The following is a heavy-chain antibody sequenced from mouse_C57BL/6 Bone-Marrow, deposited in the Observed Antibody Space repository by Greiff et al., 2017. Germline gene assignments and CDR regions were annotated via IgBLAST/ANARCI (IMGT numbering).Heavy chain of an antibody. CDR3: TTRVSFYAMDC. V-gene: IGHV14-4*01. Sequence: EVQLQQSGAELVRPGASVKLSCTASGFNIKDDYMHWVKQRPEQGLEWIGWIDPENGDTEYASKFQGKATITADTSSNTAYLQLSSLTSEDTAVYYCTTRVSFYAMDCWGQGTSVTVSS. CDR1: GFNIKDDY. CDR2: IDPENGDT. J-gene: IGHJ4*01.